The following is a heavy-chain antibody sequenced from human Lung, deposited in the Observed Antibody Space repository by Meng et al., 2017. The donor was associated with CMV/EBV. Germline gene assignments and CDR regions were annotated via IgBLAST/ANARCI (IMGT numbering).Heavy chain of an antibody. CDR2: ITWNSGRI. V-gene: IGHV3-9*01. CDR1: GFTFDDYA. Sequence: SCAASGFTFDDYAMHWVRQVPGKGLEWVAGITWNSGRIGYADSVKGRFTISRDNAKSSLYLQMNSLRAEDTAFYYCAKGLSGLNYYSGMDVWGRGTTVTVSS. J-gene: IGHJ6*02. D-gene: IGHD1-26*01. CDR3: AKGLSGLNYYSGMDV.